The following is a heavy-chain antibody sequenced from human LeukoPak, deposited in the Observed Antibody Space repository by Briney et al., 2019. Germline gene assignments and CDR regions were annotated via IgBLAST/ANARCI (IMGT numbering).Heavy chain of an antibody. Sequence: GGSLRLSCAASGFSFSSYAMKWVRQAPGKGLEWVSVIYSGGSTYYADSVKGRFTISRDSSKNTLYLQMNSLRAEDTAVYYCVKGGGNVRRYFEYWGQGTLVTVSS. D-gene: IGHD4-23*01. V-gene: IGHV3-23*03. J-gene: IGHJ4*02. CDR3: VKGGGNVRRYFEY. CDR1: GFSFSSYA. CDR2: IYSGGST.